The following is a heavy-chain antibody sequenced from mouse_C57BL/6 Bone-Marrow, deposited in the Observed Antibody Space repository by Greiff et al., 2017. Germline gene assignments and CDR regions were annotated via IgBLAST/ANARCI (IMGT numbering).Heavy chain of an antibody. V-gene: IGHV1-55*01. D-gene: IGHD5-1*01. Sequence: VKQRPGQGLEWIGDIYPGSGSTNYNEKFKSKATLTVDTSSSTAYMQLSSLTSEDSAVYYCARRGYLLDYWGQGTTLTVSS. CDR3: ARRGYLLDY. J-gene: IGHJ2*01. CDR2: IYPGSGST.